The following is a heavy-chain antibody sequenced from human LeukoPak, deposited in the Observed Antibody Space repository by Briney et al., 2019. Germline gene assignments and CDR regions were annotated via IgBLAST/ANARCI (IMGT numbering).Heavy chain of an antibody. V-gene: IGHV1-2*02. CDR3: ARDNYYDSGSYSWFDP. Sequence: ASVKVSCKTSGYTFTDYYIHWVRQAPGQGLEWMGWINPTTGDTNYPQKFQGRVTMTRDTSISTAYMELSRLRSGDTAVYYCARDNYYDSGSYSWFDPWGQGTLATVSS. D-gene: IGHD3-10*01. CDR1: GYTFTDYY. J-gene: IGHJ5*02. CDR2: INPTTGDT.